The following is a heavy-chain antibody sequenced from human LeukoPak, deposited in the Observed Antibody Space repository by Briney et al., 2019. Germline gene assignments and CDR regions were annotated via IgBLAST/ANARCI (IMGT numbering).Heavy chain of an antibody. CDR3: ARAAPRDYGGGSWFFVWFDP. J-gene: IGHJ5*02. CDR1: GYTFTDYY. CDR2: INPNIGGA. Sequence: ASVKVSCKASGYTFTDYYLHCVRQDPGQALEWMGWINPNIGGAKKAQKFQGRVYMSRSTSNSSVYMELNSLTSADTAVYYFARAAPRDYGGGSWFFVWFDPWGQGTLVTVSS. D-gene: IGHD2-15*01. V-gene: IGHV1-2*02.